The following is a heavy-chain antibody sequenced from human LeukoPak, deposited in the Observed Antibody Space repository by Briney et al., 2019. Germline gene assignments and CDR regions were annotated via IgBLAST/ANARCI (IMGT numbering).Heavy chain of an antibody. Sequence: SETLSLTCTVSGGALSSSSYCWGWIRQPPGKGLEWIGSIYYSGSTYYNPSLKSRVTISVDTSKNQFSLKLSSVTAADTAVYYCARLVAARLGSHMDVWGKGTTVSVPS. CDR2: IYYSGST. J-gene: IGHJ6*03. D-gene: IGHD6-6*01. CDR3: ARLVAARLGSHMDV. CDR1: GGALSSSSYC. V-gene: IGHV4-39*07.